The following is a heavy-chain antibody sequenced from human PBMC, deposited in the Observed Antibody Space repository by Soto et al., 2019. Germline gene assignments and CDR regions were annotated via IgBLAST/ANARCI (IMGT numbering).Heavy chain of an antibody. CDR2: IYSGGYT. Sequence: EVQLVESGGGLIQPGGSLRLSCAVSGFTVSNNYMSWVRQAPGKGLEGVSVIYSGGYTAYGDSVKGRFTISRDNSKNTQYHKKKSGRADARAVYYGAPRPGGGGYWGQGTLVTVSS. J-gene: IGHJ4*02. D-gene: IGHD3-10*01. CDR1: GFTVSNNY. CDR3: APRPGGGGY. V-gene: IGHV3-53*01.